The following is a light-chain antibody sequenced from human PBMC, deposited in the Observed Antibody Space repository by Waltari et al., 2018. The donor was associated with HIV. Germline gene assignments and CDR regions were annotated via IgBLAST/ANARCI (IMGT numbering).Light chain of an antibody. CDR1: SRDIGGYNY. J-gene: IGLJ2*01. Sequence: QSALTQPASVSGSPGQSITISCTGTSRDIGGYNYVPWYQHHPGKAPKLTIYDVTKRPSGVSNRFSGSKSGNTASLTISGLRAEDKADYFCSSYTISSDFVLFGGGTKLTVL. CDR2: DVT. V-gene: IGLV2-14*03. CDR3: SSYTISSDFVL.